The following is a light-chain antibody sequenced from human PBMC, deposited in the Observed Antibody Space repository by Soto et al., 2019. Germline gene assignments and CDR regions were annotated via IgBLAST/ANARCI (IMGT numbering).Light chain of an antibody. CDR3: SSYTSGSTSYV. J-gene: IGLJ1*01. V-gene: IGLV2-14*01. CDR1: SSDVGDYNY. CDR2: EVT. Sequence: QSVLTQPASVSGSPGQSIIISCTGTSSDVGDYNYVSWYQHHPGKAPKLMIYEVTNRPSGVSNRFSGSKSGNTASLAISGLQADDEADYYCSSYTSGSTSYVFGTGTKVTVL.